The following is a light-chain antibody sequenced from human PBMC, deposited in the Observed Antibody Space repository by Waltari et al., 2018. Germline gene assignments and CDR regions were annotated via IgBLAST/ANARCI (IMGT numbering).Light chain of an antibody. CDR1: ALPKKY. J-gene: IGLJ2*01. CDR2: DDD. V-gene: IGLV3-10*01. Sequence: SSELTQPPSVSVSPGQTARITCSGDALPKKYAYWFQQRSGQAPMLVIYDDDKRPSGIPERFSGSSSGTMATLSISGAQEEDEADYYCYSTDTSGGAFGGGTKLTVL. CDR3: YSTDTSGGA.